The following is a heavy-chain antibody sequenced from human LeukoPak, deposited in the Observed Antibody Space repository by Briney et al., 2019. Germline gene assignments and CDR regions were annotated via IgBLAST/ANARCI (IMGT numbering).Heavy chain of an antibody. CDR1: GFTFSSYE. J-gene: IGHJ6*03. V-gene: IGHV3-48*03. CDR2: ISTTGYTI. Sequence: GGSLRLSCAASGFTFSSYEMNWVRQAPGQGLEWLSYISTTGYTIYYADSVKGRFTISRDNTQNSLFLQMDSLRVEDTAVYYCARDYASEYMDVWGKGTTVTVSS. CDR3: ARDYASEYMDV. D-gene: IGHD3-16*01.